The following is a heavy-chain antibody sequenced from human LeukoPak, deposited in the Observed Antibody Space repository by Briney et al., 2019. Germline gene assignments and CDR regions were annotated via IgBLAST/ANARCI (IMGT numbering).Heavy chain of an antibody. CDR1: GFNFNNYW. Sequence: GGSLRLSCAASGFNFNNYWMSWVRQAPGKGPEWVATIKPDGSGEYYVDSVKGRLTISRDNAKKSLDLQMNSLRVEDTAAYYCARDDFDIWGQGTMVTVSP. J-gene: IGHJ3*02. V-gene: IGHV3-7*01. CDR3: ARDDFDI. CDR2: IKPDGSGE.